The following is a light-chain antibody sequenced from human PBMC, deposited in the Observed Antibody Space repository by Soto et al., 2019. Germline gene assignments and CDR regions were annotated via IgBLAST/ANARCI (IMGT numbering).Light chain of an antibody. Sequence: DIQMTQSPSTLSASVGDRVTITCRASQSISYWLAWYQQKPGKAPNLLIYKASSLEIGVPSRFSGSGSGTEFTLTISSLQPDDVATYYCQQYNSYPLTFGGGTKVESK. CDR2: KAS. CDR1: QSISYW. CDR3: QQYNSYPLT. V-gene: IGKV1-5*03. J-gene: IGKJ4*01.